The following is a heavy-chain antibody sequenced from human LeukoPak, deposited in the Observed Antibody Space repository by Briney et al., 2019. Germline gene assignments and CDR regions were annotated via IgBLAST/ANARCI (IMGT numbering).Heavy chain of an antibody. J-gene: IGHJ1*01. Sequence: PGRSLRLSCAASGFTFSSYAIHWVRQAPGNGLEWVSAISRNGETTYYADSVKGRFTISRDNSRNTLYLQMNSLRAEDTAVYYCTRDTLGVTTFGGQGTLVTVSS. V-gene: IGHV3-23*01. CDR1: GFTFSSYA. CDR2: ISRNGETT. CDR3: TRDTLGVTTF. D-gene: IGHD4-17*01.